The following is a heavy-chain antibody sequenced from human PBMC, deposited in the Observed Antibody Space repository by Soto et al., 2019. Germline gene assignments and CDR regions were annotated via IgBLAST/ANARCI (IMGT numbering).Heavy chain of an antibody. J-gene: IGHJ6*02. Sequence: QVQLQESGPGLVKPSQTLSLTCTVSGDSITSGGHYWTWIRQHPGKGLEWIGYIFSGGITYYNPSLKSRVIISLDTSDNQFSLMLTSVTAADTAVYYCARDRVFQVWGQGATVTVSS. CDR2: IFSGGIT. CDR1: GDSITSGGHY. V-gene: IGHV4-31*03. D-gene: IGHD2-21*01. CDR3: ARDRVFQV.